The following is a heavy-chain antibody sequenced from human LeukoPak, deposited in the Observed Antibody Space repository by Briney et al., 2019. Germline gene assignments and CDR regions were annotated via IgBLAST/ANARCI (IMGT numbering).Heavy chain of an antibody. Sequence: SETLSLTCTVSGGSISSYYWSWIRQPPGKGLEWIGYIYYSGSTNYNPSLKSRVTISVDTSKNQFSLKLSSVTAADTAVYYCASSSGIAVAGYFDYWGQGTLVTVSS. CDR2: IYYSGST. J-gene: IGHJ4*02. CDR3: ASSSGIAVAGYFDY. D-gene: IGHD6-19*01. CDR1: GGSISSYY. V-gene: IGHV4-59*01.